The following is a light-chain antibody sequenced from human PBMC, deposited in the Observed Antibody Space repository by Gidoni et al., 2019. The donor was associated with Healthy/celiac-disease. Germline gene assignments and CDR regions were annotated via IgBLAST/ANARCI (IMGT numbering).Light chain of an antibody. CDR3: QQYNSYPYT. J-gene: IGKJ2*01. Sequence: DIQMTQSPSTLSASVVDRVTITCRASQSISSWLAWYQQIPGKAPKLLIYDASSLESGVPSRFSGSGSGTEFTLTISSLQPDDFATYYCQQYNSYPYTFGQGTKLEIK. CDR2: DAS. CDR1: QSISSW. V-gene: IGKV1-5*01.